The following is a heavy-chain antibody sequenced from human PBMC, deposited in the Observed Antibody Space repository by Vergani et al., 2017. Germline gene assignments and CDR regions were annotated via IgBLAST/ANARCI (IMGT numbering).Heavy chain of an antibody. CDR2: VSHSGDT. D-gene: IGHD6-19*01. J-gene: IGHJ4*02. Sequence: QVNLQESGPGLVKPSETLSLTCAVSGDSISSGNNWGWIRQPPGKGLEWISSVSHSGDTYFNPSLKGRVSFSMDTSKNYFFLTLSSVTAADTAVYFCARQRPGSGWSPGDFDDWGQGILVTVSS. CDR3: ARQRPGSGWSPGDFDD. V-gene: IGHV4-38-2*01. CDR1: GDSISSGNN.